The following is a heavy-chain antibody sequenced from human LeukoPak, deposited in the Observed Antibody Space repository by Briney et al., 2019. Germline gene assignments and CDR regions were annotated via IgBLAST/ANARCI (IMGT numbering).Heavy chain of an antibody. V-gene: IGHV4-59*01. CDR3: ARSGRHYDSSGYWT. J-gene: IGHJ5*02. CDR1: GGSISSYY. Sequence: SETLSLTCTVSGGSISSYYWSWIRQPRGKGLEWIGYIYYSGSTKYNPSLKSRVTISVDTSKNQFSLKLSSVTAADTAVYYCARSGRHYDSSGYWTWGQGTLVTVSS. D-gene: IGHD3-22*01. CDR2: IYYSGST.